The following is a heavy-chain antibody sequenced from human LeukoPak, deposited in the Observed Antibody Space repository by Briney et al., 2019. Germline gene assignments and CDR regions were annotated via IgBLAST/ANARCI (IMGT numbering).Heavy chain of an antibody. CDR2: IRYDGNTK. CDR3: ARPFRPTVTTWVQYFQH. D-gene: IGHD4-17*01. Sequence: PGGSLRLSCAASGFTFSNYGMHWVRQAPGKGLEWVAFIRYDGNTKYYVDSVKGRFTISRDNSKNTLYLQMNSLRAEDTAVYYCARPFRPTVTTWVQYFQHWGQGTLVTVSS. J-gene: IGHJ1*01. CDR1: GFTFSNYG. V-gene: IGHV3-30*02.